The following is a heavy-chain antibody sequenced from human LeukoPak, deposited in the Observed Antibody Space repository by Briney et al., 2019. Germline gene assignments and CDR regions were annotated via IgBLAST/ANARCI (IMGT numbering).Heavy chain of an antibody. CDR1: GGSISSSGHF. Sequence: SETLSLTCTVSGGSISSSGHFWAWIRQSPGKGLEWIASIYSSGNTHSNPSLKSRVSISVDTSKNQVSLKLYSVTASDAAIYYCARHLSGTTMSHYFDFWGQGTLVTVSS. D-gene: IGHD1-1*01. CDR3: ARHLSGTTMSHYFDF. CDR2: IYSSGNT. V-gene: IGHV4-39*01. J-gene: IGHJ4*02.